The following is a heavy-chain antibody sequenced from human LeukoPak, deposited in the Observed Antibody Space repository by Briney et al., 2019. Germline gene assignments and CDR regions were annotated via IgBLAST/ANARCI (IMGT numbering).Heavy chain of an antibody. CDR1: GGSFSGYY. J-gene: IGHJ4*02. CDR3: ARGDGNSWSVDY. V-gene: IGHV4-34*01. Sequence: KPSETLSLTCAVYGGSFSGYYWSWIRQPPGKGLEWIGEINHSGSTNYNPSFKSRVTISVDTSKNQFSLKLRSVTDADTAVYYCARGDGNSWSVDYWGQGTLVTVSS. D-gene: IGHD4-23*01. CDR2: INHSGST.